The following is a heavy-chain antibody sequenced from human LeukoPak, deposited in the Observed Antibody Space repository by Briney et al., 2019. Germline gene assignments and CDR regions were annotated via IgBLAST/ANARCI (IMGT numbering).Heavy chain of an antibody. V-gene: IGHV1-8*01. CDR3: ARDARRGVELKAFDI. J-gene: IGHJ3*02. CDR1: GYTFTSYD. Sequence: ASVKVSCTAYGYTFTSYDINWVRQATGQGLESMGWMNPNSGNTGYAQKFQGRVTMTRNTSISTAYMELSILRSEDTAVYYCARDARRGVELKAFDIWGQGTMVTVSS. D-gene: IGHD1-7*01. CDR2: MNPNSGNT.